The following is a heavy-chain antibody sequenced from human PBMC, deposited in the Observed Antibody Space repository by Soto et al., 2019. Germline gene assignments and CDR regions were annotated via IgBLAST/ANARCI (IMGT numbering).Heavy chain of an antibody. D-gene: IGHD3-9*01. CDR3: ARELAHVLTYYYYGMDV. CDR2: IYSGGST. Sequence: GGSLRLSCAASGFTVSSNYMSWVRQAPGKGLEWVSVIYSGGSTYYADSVKGRFTISRDNSKNTLYLQMNSLRAEDTAVYYCARELAHVLTYYYYGMDVWGQGTTVIVS. V-gene: IGHV3-53*01. J-gene: IGHJ6*02. CDR1: GFTVSSNY.